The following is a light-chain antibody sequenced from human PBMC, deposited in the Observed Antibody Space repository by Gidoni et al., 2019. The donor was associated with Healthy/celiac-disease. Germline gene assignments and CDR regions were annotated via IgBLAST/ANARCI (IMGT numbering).Light chain of an antibody. CDR3: SSYAGSNIWV. CDR2: EVS. CDR1: SSDVGGYNY. J-gene: IGLJ1*01. Sequence: QSALTQPPSAYGTPGQSVTISCTGTSSDVGGYNYVSWYQQPPGKAPKLMIYEVSKRPSGGPDRFSGSKSGNTASLTVSGLQAEDEADYYCSSYAGSNIWVFGTGTKVTVL. V-gene: IGLV2-8*01.